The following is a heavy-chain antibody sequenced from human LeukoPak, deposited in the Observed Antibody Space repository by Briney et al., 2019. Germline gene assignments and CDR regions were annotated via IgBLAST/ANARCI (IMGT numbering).Heavy chain of an antibody. Sequence: PSETLSLTCTVSGGSISSYYWSWIRQPPGKGLEWIGYIYYSGSINYNPSLKSRVTISVDTSKNQFSLKLSSVTAADTAVYYCARDPLRYCSGGSCFLYYGMDVWGQGTTVTVSS. J-gene: IGHJ6*02. D-gene: IGHD2-15*01. CDR2: IYYSGSI. CDR3: ARDPLRYCSGGSCFLYYGMDV. V-gene: IGHV4-59*01. CDR1: GGSISSYY.